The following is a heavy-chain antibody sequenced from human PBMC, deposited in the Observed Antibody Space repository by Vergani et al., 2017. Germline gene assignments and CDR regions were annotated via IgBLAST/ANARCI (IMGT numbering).Heavy chain of an antibody. V-gene: IGHV5-51*01. CDR2: IYPGDSDT. Sequence: EVPLVQSGAEVKQPGESLKISCTGSGYSFTSYWIGWVRQMPGKGLEWMGIIYPGDSDTRYSPSFQGQVTISADKSISTAYLQWSSLKASDTAMDYCARSRPLYSGCPDAFDIWGQGTMVTVSS. CDR1: GYSFTSYW. D-gene: IGHD1-26*01. J-gene: IGHJ3*02. CDR3: ARSRPLYSGCPDAFDI.